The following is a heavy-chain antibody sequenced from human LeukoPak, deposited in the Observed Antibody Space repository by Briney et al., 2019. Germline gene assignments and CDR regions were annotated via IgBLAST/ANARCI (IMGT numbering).Heavy chain of an antibody. J-gene: IGHJ4*02. V-gene: IGHV4-34*01. CDR1: GGSFSGYY. Sequence: PSETLSLTCAVYGGSFSGYYWSRIRQPPGKGPEWIGEINHSGSTNYHPSLQSRVTMSVDTSKNQFSLKLSSVTAADTAMYYCARGSSGSLPFDYWGQGTLVTVSS. CDR3: ARGSSGSLPFDY. D-gene: IGHD3-22*01. CDR2: INHSGST.